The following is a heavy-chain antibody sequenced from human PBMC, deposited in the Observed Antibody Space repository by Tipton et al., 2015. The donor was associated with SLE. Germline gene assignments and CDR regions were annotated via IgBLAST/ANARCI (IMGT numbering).Heavy chain of an antibody. Sequence: LRLSCVASGFTFSSYEMHWVRQAPGKGLEWIANIHYRGNAYYNPSLKSRVTISVSTSRNQLSLNLTSATAADTAIYYCARHEAAPATAGWFCDLWGRGTLVTVSS. J-gene: IGHJ2*01. CDR3: ARHEAAPATAGWFCDL. CDR2: IHYRGNA. D-gene: IGHD6-13*01. CDR1: GFTFSSYE. V-gene: IGHV4-34*01.